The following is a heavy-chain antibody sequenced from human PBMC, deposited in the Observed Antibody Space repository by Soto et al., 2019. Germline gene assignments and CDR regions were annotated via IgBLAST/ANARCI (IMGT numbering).Heavy chain of an antibody. D-gene: IGHD3-22*01. V-gene: IGHV1-18*01. J-gene: IGHJ5*02. CDR3: ARDLITMIVVAPFDP. Sequence: GASVKVSFKASGYTFTSYGISWVRQAPGQGLEWMGWISAYNGNTNYAQKLQGRVTMTTDTSTSTAYMELRSLRSDDTAVYYCARDLITMIVVAPFDPWGQGTLVTVSS. CDR1: GYTFTSYG. CDR2: ISAYNGNT.